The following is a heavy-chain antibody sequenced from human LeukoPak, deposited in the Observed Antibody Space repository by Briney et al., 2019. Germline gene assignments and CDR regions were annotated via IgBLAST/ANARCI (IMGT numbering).Heavy chain of an antibody. CDR3: ARVGRYSYGCIAQSYYFDY. V-gene: IGHV4-39*01. Sequence: SETLSLTCTVSGGSISSSSYYWGWIRQPPGKGLEWIGSIYYSGSTYYNPSLKSRVTISVDTSKDQFSLKLSSVTAADTAVYYCARVGRYSYGCIAQSYYFDYWGQGTLVTVSS. CDR2: IYYSGST. CDR1: GGSISSSSYY. J-gene: IGHJ4*02. D-gene: IGHD5-18*01.